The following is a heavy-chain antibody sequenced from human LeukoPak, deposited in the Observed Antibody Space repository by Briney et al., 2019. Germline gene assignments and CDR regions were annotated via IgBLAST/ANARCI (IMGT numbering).Heavy chain of an antibody. CDR1: GGSISSSSYY. Sequence: SETLSLTCTVSGGSISSSSYYWGWIRQPPGKGLEWIGSIYYSGSTYYNPSLKSRVTISVDTSKNQFSLKLSSVTAADTAVYYCASPRKYCSGGSCYSFFDYWGQGTLVTVSS. V-gene: IGHV4-39*01. CDR2: IYYSGST. CDR3: ASPRKYCSGGSCYSFFDY. D-gene: IGHD2-15*01. J-gene: IGHJ4*02.